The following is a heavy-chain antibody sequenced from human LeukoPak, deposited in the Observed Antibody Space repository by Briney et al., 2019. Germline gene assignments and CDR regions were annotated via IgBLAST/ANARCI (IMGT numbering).Heavy chain of an antibody. CDR1: GFTFSSYW. J-gene: IGHJ4*02. CDR2: INGDGRST. V-gene: IGHV3-74*01. Sequence: PGGSLRLSCAASGFTFSSYWMHWVRQAPGKGLVWVSRINGDGRSTSYADSVQGRFSISRDNAKNTLYLQMDSLRADDTAVYYCARGPSGSSANYYPGDFWGQGSLVTVAP. D-gene: IGHD5-12*01. CDR3: ARGPSGSSANYYPGDF.